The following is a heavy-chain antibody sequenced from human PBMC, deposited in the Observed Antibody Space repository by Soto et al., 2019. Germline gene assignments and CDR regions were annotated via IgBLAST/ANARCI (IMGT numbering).Heavy chain of an antibody. Sequence: QVQLQQWGAGLLKPSETLSLTCAVYGGSFSGYYWSWIRQPPGKGLEWIGEIKHSGSTNYNPSLTSRVTISADTSKNQFSLKLSSVTAADTAVYFCARGLNHLLVWFGETAPTPSNRFHPWGQGTLVTVSS. D-gene: IGHD3-10*01. CDR1: GGSFSGYY. V-gene: IGHV4-34*01. CDR2: IKHSGST. J-gene: IGHJ5*02. CDR3: ARGLNHLLVWFGETAPTPSNRFHP.